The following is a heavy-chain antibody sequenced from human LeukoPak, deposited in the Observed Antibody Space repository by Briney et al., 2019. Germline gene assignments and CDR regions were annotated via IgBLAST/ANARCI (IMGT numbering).Heavy chain of an antibody. CDR1: GYTFTSYA. V-gene: IGHV1-69*04. CDR3: AREELVEGSGWYNSFDY. CDR2: IIPILGIA. Sequence: SVKVSCKASGYTFTSYAISWVRQAPGQGLEWMGRIIPILGIANYAQKFQGRVTITADKSTSTAYMELSSLRSEDTAVYYCAREELVEGSGWYNSFDYWGQGTLVTVSS. J-gene: IGHJ4*02. D-gene: IGHD6-19*01.